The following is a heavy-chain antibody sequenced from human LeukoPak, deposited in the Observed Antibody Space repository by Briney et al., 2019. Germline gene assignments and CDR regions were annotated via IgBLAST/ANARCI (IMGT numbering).Heavy chain of an antibody. D-gene: IGHD1-14*01. CDR1: GGTFSSYA. V-gene: IGHV1-69*05. CDR2: IIPIFGTA. CDR3: ARDNRAGANWFDP. Sequence: SVKVSCKASGGTFSSYAISWVRQAPGQGLEWMGGIIPIFGTANYAQKFQGRVTITTDESTSTAYMELSSLRSEDTAVYYCARDNRAGANWFDPWGQGTLVTVSS. J-gene: IGHJ5*02.